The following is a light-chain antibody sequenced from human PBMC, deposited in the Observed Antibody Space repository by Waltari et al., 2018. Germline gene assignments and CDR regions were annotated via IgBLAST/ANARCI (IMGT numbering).Light chain of an antibody. J-gene: IGLJ1*01. CDR3: CSYVGLGTYV. Sequence: QSGLAQPASASGSPGQSITITCTGTSSDVGNYNLVSWYQQRPGKAPRRWIYEVTKRAPVTSDRFSASKSGNTASLSISGLQAQEDEADYYCCSYVGLGTYVFGTGTKVTV. CDR1: SSDVGNYNL. CDR2: EVT. V-gene: IGLV2-23*02.